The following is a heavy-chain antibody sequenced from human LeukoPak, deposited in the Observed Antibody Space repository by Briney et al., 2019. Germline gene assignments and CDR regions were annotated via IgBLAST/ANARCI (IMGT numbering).Heavy chain of an antibody. Sequence: PGGSLRLSCAASGFTFSSYGMHWVRQAPGKGLEWVAVISYDGSNKYYADSVKGRFTISRDNSKNTLYLQMNSLSAEDTAVYYCATSKYYYGSGSPLCMDVWGQGTTVTVSS. V-gene: IGHV3-30*03. D-gene: IGHD3-10*01. CDR2: ISYDGSNK. CDR3: ATSKYYYGSGSPLCMDV. CDR1: GFTFSSYG. J-gene: IGHJ6*02.